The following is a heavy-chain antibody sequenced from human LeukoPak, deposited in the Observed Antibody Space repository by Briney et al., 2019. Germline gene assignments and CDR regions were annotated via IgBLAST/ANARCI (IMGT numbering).Heavy chain of an antibody. CDR1: GFTVSSSY. Sequence: GGSLRLSCAASGFTVSSSYMSWVRQAPGKGLEWVSVIYTGGSTYYADSVKGRFTISRVNSKNTLYLQMNSLRAEDTAVYYCAREPDFWSGYHFWGQGTLVTVSS. J-gene: IGHJ4*02. V-gene: IGHV3-53*01. CDR2: IYTGGST. D-gene: IGHD3-3*01. CDR3: AREPDFWSGYHF.